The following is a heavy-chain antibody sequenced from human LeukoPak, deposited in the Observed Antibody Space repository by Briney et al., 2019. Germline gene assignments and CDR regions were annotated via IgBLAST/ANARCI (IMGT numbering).Heavy chain of an antibody. J-gene: IGHJ4*02. V-gene: IGHV3-48*01. D-gene: IGHD2-15*01. CDR1: GXXFSPYA. Sequence: GGSLXXSXXASGXXFSPYAXNWVRQAPGKGLEWVSFITGDSNTIYYADSMKGRFTVSRDNAENSLYLQMNSLSAEDTAVYYCARDRMGGSFDYWGQGTLVTVSS. CDR2: ITGDSNTI. CDR3: ARDRMGGSFDY.